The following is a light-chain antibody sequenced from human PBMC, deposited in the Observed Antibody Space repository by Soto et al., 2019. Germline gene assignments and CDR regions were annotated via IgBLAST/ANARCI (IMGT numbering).Light chain of an antibody. J-gene: IGLJ1*01. Sequence: QSVLTQPASVSGSPGQSITISCTGTSSDVDGYNYVSWYQQHPGKAPKLMIYDVSNRPSGVSNRFSGSKSGNTASLTISGLQAEDEADYYCSSYTSSSTLNYVFGTGTKVTVL. CDR3: SSYTSSSTLNYV. CDR2: DVS. V-gene: IGLV2-14*01. CDR1: SSDVDGYNY.